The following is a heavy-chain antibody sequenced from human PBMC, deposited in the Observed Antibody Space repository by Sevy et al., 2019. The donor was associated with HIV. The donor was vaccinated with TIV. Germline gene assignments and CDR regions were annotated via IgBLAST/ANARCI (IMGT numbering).Heavy chain of an antibody. CDR1: GFTFSSAW. CDR2: IESKIHGGTI. D-gene: IGHD6-6*01. J-gene: IGHJ4*02. CDR3: ATDHPPEQLVSDY. V-gene: IGHV3-15*04. Sequence: GGSLRLSCAVSGFTFSSAWMSWFRQTPGKRLEWVGRIESKIHGGTIYYAAPVKGRFSISRDDSKNTLFLQMNSLKTEDTAVYYCATDHPPEQLVSDYWGQGTLVTVSS.